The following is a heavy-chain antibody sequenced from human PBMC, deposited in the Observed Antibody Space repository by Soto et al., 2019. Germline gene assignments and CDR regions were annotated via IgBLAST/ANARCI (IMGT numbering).Heavy chain of an antibody. Sequence: PSQTLSLTCAISGDSVSSNSAAWNWIRQSPSRGLEWLGRTYYRSKWYNDYAVSVKSRITINPDTSKNQFSLQLNSVTPEDTAVHYCARARGSYYGSGSFYYYGMDVWGQGTTVTVS. CDR3: ARARGSYYGSGSFYYYGMDV. D-gene: IGHD3-10*01. V-gene: IGHV6-1*01. CDR2: TYYRSKWYN. CDR1: GDSVSSNSAA. J-gene: IGHJ6*02.